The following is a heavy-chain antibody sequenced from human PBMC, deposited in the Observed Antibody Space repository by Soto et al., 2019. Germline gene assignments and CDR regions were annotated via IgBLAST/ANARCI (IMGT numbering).Heavy chain of an antibody. J-gene: IGHJ4*02. CDR3: ARDLAAADY. CDR1: GYTFTSYG. D-gene: IGHD6-13*01. CDR2: INPYDGST. Sequence: GASVKVSCKASGYTFTSYGIIWVRQAPGQGLEWIGRINPYDGSTNYAQKFRGRVTMARDTSTSTVYMDLSSLGSDDTAVYYCARDLAAADYWGQGTLVTVSS. V-gene: IGHV1-18*01.